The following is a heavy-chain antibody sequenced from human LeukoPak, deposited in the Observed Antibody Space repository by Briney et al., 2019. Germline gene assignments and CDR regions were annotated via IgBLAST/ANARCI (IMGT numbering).Heavy chain of an antibody. CDR2: MKQDGSEK. J-gene: IGHJ3*02. V-gene: IGHV3-7*03. CDR1: GFTFSNYG. D-gene: IGHD6-6*01. CDR3: ARVYSSSSGKNAFDI. Sequence: PGGSPRLSCAASGFTFSNYGIHWVRQAPGKGLEWVANMKQDGSEKDHVDSVEGRFTISRDNAKNLLYLQMNSLRAEDTAVYYCARVYSSSSGKNAFDIWGQGTRVTVSS.